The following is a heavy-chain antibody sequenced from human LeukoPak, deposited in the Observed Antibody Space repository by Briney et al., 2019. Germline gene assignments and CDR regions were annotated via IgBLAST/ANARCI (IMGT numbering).Heavy chain of an antibody. CDR3: ARGLAAAGTPFDYYYGMDV. Sequence: PGGSLRLSCAASGFTFSSYWMSWVRQAPGKGLEWVAHIKQDGSEKYYVDSVKGRFTISRDNAKNSLYLQMNSLRAEDTAVYYCARGLAAAGTPFDYYYGMDVWGKGTTVTVSS. D-gene: IGHD6-13*01. CDR2: IKQDGSEK. CDR1: GFTFSSYW. J-gene: IGHJ6*04. V-gene: IGHV3-7*03.